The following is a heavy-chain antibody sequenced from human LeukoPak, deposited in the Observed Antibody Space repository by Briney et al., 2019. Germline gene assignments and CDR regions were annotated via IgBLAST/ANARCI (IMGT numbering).Heavy chain of an antibody. CDR1: GFTFTNYW. CDR3: ARLLRVAGTDF. D-gene: IGHD6-19*01. CDR2: VDPYDSNV. Sequence: GESLTISCQGSGFTFTNYWISWVRQMPGKGLEWMGKVDPYDSNVNYSPSFQGHVTISVDRSVSTASLHWTSLRASDTATYYCARLLRVAGTDFWGPGTRLTVT. V-gene: IGHV5-10-1*01. J-gene: IGHJ1*01.